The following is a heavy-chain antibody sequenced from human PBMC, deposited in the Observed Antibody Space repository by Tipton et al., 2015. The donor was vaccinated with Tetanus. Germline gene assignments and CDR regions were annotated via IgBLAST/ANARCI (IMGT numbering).Heavy chain of an antibody. CDR1: GGTFSDSA. Sequence: QLVQSGAEVKEPGSSVKVSCKTSGGTFSDSALNWVRQAPGQGLEWLGGIIPMFGTKTYSQTFRGRVTITADESTRPAYMELSSLRSGDTAVYYCARVKEYYDSSGPDAFDIWGQGTMVTVSS. CDR2: IIPMFGTK. CDR3: ARVKEYYDSSGPDAFDI. D-gene: IGHD3-22*01. J-gene: IGHJ3*02. V-gene: IGHV1-69*01.